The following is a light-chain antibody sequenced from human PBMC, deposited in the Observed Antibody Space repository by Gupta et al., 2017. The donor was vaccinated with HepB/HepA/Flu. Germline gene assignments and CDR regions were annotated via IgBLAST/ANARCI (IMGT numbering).Light chain of an antibody. CDR1: SSNIGINP. Sequence: ELTQPPSASLTPWQTATLSCSGGSSNIGINPVSLYHQLPGTAPKLLIYSSYPRPSGVPDRFSASKSGTSASLAISGLQSEDEADYYCAAWDDRLDVWVFGGGTNLTVL. CDR3: AAWDDRLDVWV. CDR2: SSY. V-gene: IGLV1-44*01. J-gene: IGLJ3*02.